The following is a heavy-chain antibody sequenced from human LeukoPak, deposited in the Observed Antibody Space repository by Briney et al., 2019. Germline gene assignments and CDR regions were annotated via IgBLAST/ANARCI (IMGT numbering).Heavy chain of an antibody. D-gene: IGHD3-3*01. Sequence: GGSLRLSCAASGFTFDDYAMHWVRQAPGKGLEWVSLISGDGGSTYYADSVKGRFTISRDNSKNSLYLQMNSLRTEDTALYYCAKSRREYDFWSVYSDYWGQGTLVTVSS. V-gene: IGHV3-43*02. CDR1: GFTFDDYA. CDR3: AKSRREYDFWSVYSDY. J-gene: IGHJ4*02. CDR2: ISGDGGST.